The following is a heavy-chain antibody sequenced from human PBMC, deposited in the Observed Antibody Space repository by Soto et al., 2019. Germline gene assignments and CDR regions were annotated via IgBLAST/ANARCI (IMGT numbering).Heavy chain of an antibody. CDR2: ISSSTSYV. Sequence: GGSLRLSCAASGFTFSRYGMNWLRQAPGKGLEWVASISSSTSYVYYADSVKGRFSTSRDNAKNILYLEMYALRTEDTAVYYCARDPSEGRVGNWFESWGQGTLVTVSS. CDR1: GFTFSRYG. D-gene: IGHD2-2*01. CDR3: ARDPSEGRVGNWFES. J-gene: IGHJ5*01. V-gene: IGHV3-21*06.